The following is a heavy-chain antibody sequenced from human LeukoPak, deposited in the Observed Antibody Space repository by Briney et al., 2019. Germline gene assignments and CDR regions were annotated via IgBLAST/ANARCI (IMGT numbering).Heavy chain of an antibody. CDR3: ARDGGEWLPPS. V-gene: IGHV3-21*04. CDR1: GFSFSSYW. D-gene: IGHD2-21*01. Sequence: PGGSLRLSCVASGFSFSSYWMSWVRQTPGKGLGWVSSISSTSDYLDHADSLKGRFTISRDNAKKSLYLQMSSLRAEDTAVYYCARDGGEWLPPSWGQGTLVTVSS. CDR2: ISSTSDYL. J-gene: IGHJ5*02.